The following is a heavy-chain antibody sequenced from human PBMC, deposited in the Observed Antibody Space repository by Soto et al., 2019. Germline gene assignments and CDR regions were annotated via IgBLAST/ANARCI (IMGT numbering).Heavy chain of an antibody. D-gene: IGHD3-10*01. Sequence: GGSLRLSCAASGFTFSDFGMHWVRQAPGKGLEWVAIISYDGILKYYADSVKGRFTISRDTSKGAVYLQMNSLTPEDTAVYYCAKDFKVSGGHYGSLNYYYGMDVWGQGTTVTVSS. J-gene: IGHJ6*02. CDR3: AKDFKVSGGHYGSLNYYYGMDV. CDR1: GFTFSDFG. CDR2: ISYDGILK. V-gene: IGHV3-30*18.